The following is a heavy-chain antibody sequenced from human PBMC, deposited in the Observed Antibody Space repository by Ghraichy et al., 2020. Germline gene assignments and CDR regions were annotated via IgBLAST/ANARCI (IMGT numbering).Heavy chain of an antibody. Sequence: GESLRLSCAASGFTFSSYDMHWVRQATGKGLEWVSAIGTAGDTYYPGSVKGRFTISRENAKNSLYLQMNSLRAGDTAVYYCARTTFYDSGAMDVWGQGTTVTVSS. CDR2: IGTAGDT. J-gene: IGHJ6*02. CDR3: ARTTFYDSGAMDV. D-gene: IGHD3-22*01. CDR1: GFTFSSYD. V-gene: IGHV3-13*01.